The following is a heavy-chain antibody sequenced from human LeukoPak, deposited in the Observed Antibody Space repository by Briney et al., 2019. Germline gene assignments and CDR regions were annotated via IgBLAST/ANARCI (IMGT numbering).Heavy chain of an antibody. J-gene: IGHJ5*02. CDR2: ISAYNGNT. V-gene: IGHV1-18*01. CDR3: ARDWNRAVVVPAAINWFDP. Sequence: ASVKVSCKASGYTFTSYGISWVRQAPGQGLEWMGWISAYNGNTNYAQKLQGRVTMTTDTSTSTAYMELRSLRSDDTAVYYCARDWNRAVVVPAAINWFDPWGQGTLVTVSS. D-gene: IGHD2-2*01. CDR1: GYTFTSYG.